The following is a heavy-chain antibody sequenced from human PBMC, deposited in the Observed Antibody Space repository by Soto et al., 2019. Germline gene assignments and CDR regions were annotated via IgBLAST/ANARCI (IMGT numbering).Heavy chain of an antibody. CDR3: ARGGQSQYYSYNGMDV. V-gene: IGHV1-18*01. CDR1: GYIFTSYG. Sequence: QVPLLQSGAEVKKPGASVKVSCKASGYIFTSYGISWVRQAPGQGLEWMGWINTYNGNINYAQKVQGRVTMTTDTSTSTAYMDMRSLRSDDTAVYYCARGGQSQYYSYNGMDVWGQGTTVTVSS. J-gene: IGHJ6*02. CDR2: INTYNGNI. D-gene: IGHD1-26*01.